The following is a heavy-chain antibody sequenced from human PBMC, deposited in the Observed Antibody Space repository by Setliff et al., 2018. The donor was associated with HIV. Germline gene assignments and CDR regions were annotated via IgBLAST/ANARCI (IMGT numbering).Heavy chain of an antibody. CDR1: GFTFPDHW. CDR2: IYPGDSST. Sequence: GESLKISCQTSGFTFPDHWIAWVRQLPGKGLEWMGIIYPGDSSTKYSPSVQGQVTISVDKSINTAYLSWSTLKTSDTAMYYCARHRVGYRGYAIPILDYWGQGVLVTVSS. D-gene: IGHD5-12*01. V-gene: IGHV5-51*01. J-gene: IGHJ4*02. CDR3: ARHRVGYRGYAIPILDY.